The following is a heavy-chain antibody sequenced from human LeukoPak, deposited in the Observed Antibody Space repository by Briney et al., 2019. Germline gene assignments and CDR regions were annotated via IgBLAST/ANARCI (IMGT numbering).Heavy chain of an antibody. CDR3: VKDRCDRTTWAEV. CDR2: ISGSGGST. CDR1: GFTFSTYA. D-gene: IGHD2-2*01. V-gene: IGHV3-23*01. J-gene: IGHJ4*02. Sequence: GGSLRLSCTASGFTFSTYAMSWVRQAPGEGLEWVSGISGSGGSTYYTDSVKARFTISRDNSKNTLHLQMSSLRAEDTGLYYCVKDRCDRTTWAEVWGEGTLVTVSS.